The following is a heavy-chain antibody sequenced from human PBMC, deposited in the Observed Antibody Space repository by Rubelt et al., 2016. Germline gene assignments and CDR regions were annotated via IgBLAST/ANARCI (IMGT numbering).Heavy chain of an antibody. V-gene: IGHV3-30*02. CDR3: AKAELRPIVYYYYGMDV. D-gene: IGHD1-7*01. CDR2: IRYDGSNK. Sequence: HWVRQAPGKGLEWVAFIRYDGSNKYYADSVKGRFTISRDNSKNTLYLQMNSLRAEDTAVYYCAKAELRPIVYYYYGMDVWGQGTTVTVSS. J-gene: IGHJ6*02.